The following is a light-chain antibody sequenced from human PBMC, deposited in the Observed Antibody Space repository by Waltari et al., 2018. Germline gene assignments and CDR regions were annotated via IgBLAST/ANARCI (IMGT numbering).Light chain of an antibody. CDR2: AAS. CDR3: QQLNSYRLS. CDR1: QGISSY. Sequence: CRTSQGISSYLAWYQQKPGKAPELLIYAASTLQSGVPSRFSGSGSGTDFTLTISSLQPDDFVTYFCQQLNSYRLSFGPGTKVDVK. V-gene: IGKV1-9*01. J-gene: IGKJ3*01.